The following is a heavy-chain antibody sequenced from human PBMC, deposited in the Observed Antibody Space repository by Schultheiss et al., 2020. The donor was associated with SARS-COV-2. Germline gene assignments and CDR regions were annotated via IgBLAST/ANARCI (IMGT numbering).Heavy chain of an antibody. CDR3: ARGPVDIVATSHFDY. J-gene: IGHJ4*02. CDR2: ISAYNGNT. D-gene: IGHD5-12*01. V-gene: IGHV1-18*01. CDR1: GYTFSSYA. Sequence: ASVKVSCKASGYTFSSYAMHWVRQAPGQRLEWMGWISAYNGNTNYAQKLQGRVTMTTDTSTSTAYMELRSLRSDDTAVYYCARGPVDIVATSHFDYWGQGTLVTVSS.